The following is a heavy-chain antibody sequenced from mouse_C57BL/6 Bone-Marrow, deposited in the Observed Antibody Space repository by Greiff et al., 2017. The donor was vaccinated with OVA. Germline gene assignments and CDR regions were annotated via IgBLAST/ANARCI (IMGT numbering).Heavy chain of an antibody. J-gene: IGHJ1*03. Sequence: QVQLQQSGPELVKPGASVKISCKASGYTFTDYYINWVKQRPGQGLEWIGWIYPGSGNTKYNEKFKGKATFTADTSSNTAYMQLSSLTTEDSAIYYCARYPYYFYWYFDVWGTGTTVTVSS. D-gene: IGHD2-10*01. CDR2: IYPGSGNT. CDR1: GYTFTDYY. CDR3: ARYPYYFYWYFDV. V-gene: IGHV1-84*01.